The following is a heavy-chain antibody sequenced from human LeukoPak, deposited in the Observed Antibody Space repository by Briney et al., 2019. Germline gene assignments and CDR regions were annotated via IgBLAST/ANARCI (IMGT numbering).Heavy chain of an antibody. Sequence: SETLSLTCAVYGGSFSGYYWSWIRQPPGKGLEWIGEIDHSGSTNYNPSLKSRVTISVDTSKNQFSLKLSSVTAADTAVYYCARGGYGAGHWYFDLWGRGTLVTVSS. V-gene: IGHV4-34*01. J-gene: IGHJ2*01. CDR1: GGSFSGYY. CDR3: ARGGYGAGHWYFDL. D-gene: IGHD4-17*01. CDR2: IDHSGST.